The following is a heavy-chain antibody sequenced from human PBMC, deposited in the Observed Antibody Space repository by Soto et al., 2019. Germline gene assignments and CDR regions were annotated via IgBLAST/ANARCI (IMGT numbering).Heavy chain of an antibody. CDR2: ISAYNGNT. CDR1: GYTFTSYG. Sequence: ASVKVSCKASGYTFTSYGISWVRQAPGQGLEWMGWISAYNGNTNYAQKLQGRVTMTTDTSTSTAYMELRSLRSDDTAVYYCARDFPRYCSSTSCFPRWFDPWGQGTLVTVSS. CDR3: ARDFPRYCSSTSCFPRWFDP. V-gene: IGHV1-18*01. D-gene: IGHD2-2*01. J-gene: IGHJ5*02.